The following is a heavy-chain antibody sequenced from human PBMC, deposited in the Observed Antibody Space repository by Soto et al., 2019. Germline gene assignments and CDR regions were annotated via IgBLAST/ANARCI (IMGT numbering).Heavy chain of an antibody. D-gene: IGHD2-21*01. V-gene: IGHV4-39*07. CDR3: TRGGDPYKTGH. CDR2: INYSGRT. J-gene: IGHJ4*02. CDR1: GGSISDSSHY. Sequence: PSETLSLTCTVSGGSISDSSHYWAWIRQPPGKGLEWIATINYSGRTYYNPSLRSRVTISVDTSRDQFSLKLTSVNTADTAIYYCTRGGDPYKTGHWGQGTLVTGSS.